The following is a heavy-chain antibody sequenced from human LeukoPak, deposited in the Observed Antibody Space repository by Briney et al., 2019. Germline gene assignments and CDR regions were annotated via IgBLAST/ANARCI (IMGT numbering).Heavy chain of an antibody. D-gene: IGHD6-13*01. CDR1: GGSISSYY. J-gene: IGHJ4*02. CDR2: IYYSGST. CDR3: ARGGYSSSWYYPFDY. V-gene: IGHV4-59*01. Sequence: SETLSLTYTVSGGSISSYYWSWIRQPPGKGLEWIGYIYYSGSTNYNPSLKSRVTISVDTSKNQFSLKLSSVTAADTAVYYCARGGYSSSWYYPFDYWGQGTLVTVSS.